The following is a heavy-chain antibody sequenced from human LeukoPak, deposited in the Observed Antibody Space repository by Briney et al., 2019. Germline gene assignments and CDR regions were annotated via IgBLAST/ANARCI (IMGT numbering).Heavy chain of an antibody. CDR1: GVSITSYY. CDR3: ARGYSSSWRRGFDY. Sequence: SETLSLTCTVSGVSITSYYWTWIRQPPGKGLEWIGYIYYSGSTNYNPSLNNRVTISVDTSKNQFSLKLSSVTAADTAVYYCARGYSSSWRRGFDYWGQGTLVTVSS. CDR2: IYYSGST. V-gene: IGHV4-59*01. J-gene: IGHJ4*02. D-gene: IGHD6-13*01.